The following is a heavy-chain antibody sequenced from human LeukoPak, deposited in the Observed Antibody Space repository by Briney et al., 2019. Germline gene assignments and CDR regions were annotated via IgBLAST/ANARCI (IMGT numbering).Heavy chain of an antibody. V-gene: IGHV1-8*01. J-gene: IGHJ4*02. CDR3: AASTIAAFSDY. CDR2: MNPNSGNT. CDR1: GYTFTSYD. Sequence: XSVKVSCKASGYTFTSYDINWVRQATGQGLEWMGWMNPNSGNTGYAQKFQGRVTLTRDTSISTAYMELSSLRSEDTAVYYCAASTIAAFSDYWGQGTLVTVSS. D-gene: IGHD6-25*01.